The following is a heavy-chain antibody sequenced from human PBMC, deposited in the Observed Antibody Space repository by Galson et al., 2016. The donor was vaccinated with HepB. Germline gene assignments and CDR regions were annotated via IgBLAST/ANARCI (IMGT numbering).Heavy chain of an antibody. CDR2: ISSSGDSI. J-gene: IGHJ4*02. D-gene: IGHD2-21*01. Sequence: SLRLSCAASGFVFRDRYFSWVRQVPGKGLEWLGYISSSGDSIYDADSVRGRFTLSRDNSKNLLFLHMSSLRVEDTAIYYCQTRRRGIQLWVEVYWGQGTLVSVSS. CDR3: QTRRRGIQLWVEVY. V-gene: IGHV3-11*04. CDR1: GFVFRDRY.